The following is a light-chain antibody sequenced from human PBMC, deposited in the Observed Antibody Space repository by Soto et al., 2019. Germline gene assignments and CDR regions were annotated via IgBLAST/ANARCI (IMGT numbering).Light chain of an antibody. CDR3: QQYSSHST. CDR2: QAS. CDR1: QSTSSY. Sequence: DIQMTQSPSTMSASVGDRINITCRASQSTSSYLAWYQQKPGKAPKLLIYQASSLENGVPSRFSGSGSGTEFSLTISSLQPDDFATYYCQQYSSHSTFGQGTKVE. V-gene: IGKV1-5*03. J-gene: IGKJ1*01.